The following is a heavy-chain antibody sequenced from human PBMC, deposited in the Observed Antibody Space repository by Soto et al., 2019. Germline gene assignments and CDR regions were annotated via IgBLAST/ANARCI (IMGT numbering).Heavy chain of an antibody. D-gene: IGHD6-6*01. V-gene: IGHV4-4*07. J-gene: IGHJ5*02. CDR3: ARGSIAARLFEFDP. Sequence: SETLSLTCTVSGGSISSYYWSWIRQPAGKGLEXIGXXYXXGXTXXXPXXXSRVTISVDTSKNQFSLKLSSVTAADTAVYYCARGSIAARLFEFDPWGQGTLVTVSS. CDR2: XYXXGXT. CDR1: GGSISSYY.